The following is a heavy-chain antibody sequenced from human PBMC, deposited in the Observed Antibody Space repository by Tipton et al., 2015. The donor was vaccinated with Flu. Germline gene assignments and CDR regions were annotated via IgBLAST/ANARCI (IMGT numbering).Heavy chain of an antibody. V-gene: IGHV4-4*02. D-gene: IGHD4-11*01. CDR1: GFTFRDAW. CDR3: ARRDYSNYVSDPKSWFDP. CDR2: VSRTGGA. Sequence: QLVQSGGGLEKPGGSLRLFCAASGFTFRDAWLSWVRQAPGKGLEWIGTVSRTGGAIYNPSLKSRVTISIDTSKNQFSLRMKSVTATDMAVYYCARRDYSNYVSDPKSWFDPWGQGTLVAVSS. J-gene: IGHJ5*02.